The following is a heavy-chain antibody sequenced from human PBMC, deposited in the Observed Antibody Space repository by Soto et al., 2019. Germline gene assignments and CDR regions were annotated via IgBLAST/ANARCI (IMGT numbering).Heavy chain of an antibody. CDR1: GGSFSGYY. J-gene: IGHJ5*02. CDR3: ARGRVVTRRHNWFDP. V-gene: IGHV4-34*01. Sequence: SETLSLTCAVYGGSFSGYYWSWIRQPPGKGLEWIGEINHSGSTNYNPSLKSRVTISVDTSKNQFSLKLSSVTAADTAVYYCARGRVVTRRHNWFDPWGQGTLVTVSS. CDR2: INHSGST. D-gene: IGHD4-4*01.